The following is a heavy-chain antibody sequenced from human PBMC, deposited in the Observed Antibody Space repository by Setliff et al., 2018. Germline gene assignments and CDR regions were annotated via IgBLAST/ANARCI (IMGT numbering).Heavy chain of an antibody. D-gene: IGHD5-12*01. Sequence: SETLSLTCAVYGGSFSGYYWSWIRQPPGKGLEWIGEINHSGSTNYNPSLKSRVTISVDTSKNQFSLKLSSVTAADTAVYYCARCGVQRWLQSHYFDYWGQGTLVTVSS. V-gene: IGHV4-34*01. J-gene: IGHJ4*02. CDR1: GGSFSGYY. CDR2: INHSGST. CDR3: ARCGVQRWLQSHYFDY.